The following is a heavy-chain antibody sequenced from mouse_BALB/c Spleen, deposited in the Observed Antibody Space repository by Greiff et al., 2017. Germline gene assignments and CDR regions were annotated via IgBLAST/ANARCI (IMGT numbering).Heavy chain of an antibody. J-gene: IGHJ2*01. Sequence: EVQLQQSGAELVRSGASVKLSCTASGFNIKDYYMHWVKQRPEQGLEWIGWIDPENGDTEYAPKFQGKATMTADTSSNTAYLQLSSLTSEDTAVYYCNAGRYGDWGQGTTLTVSS. V-gene: IGHV14-4*02. CDR3: NAGRYGD. CDR1: GFNIKDYY. CDR2: IDPENGDT. D-gene: IGHD2-14*01.